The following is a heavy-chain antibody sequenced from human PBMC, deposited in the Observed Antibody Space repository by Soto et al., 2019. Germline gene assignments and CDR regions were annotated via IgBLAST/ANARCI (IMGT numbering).Heavy chain of an antibody. CDR3: AHRQDLGAFDI. V-gene: IGHV2-5*01. J-gene: IGHJ3*02. D-gene: IGHD7-27*01. CDR1: GFSLSTRAVG. CDR2: IYWNDDQ. Sequence: SGPTLVNPTQTLTLTCTFSGFSLSTRAVGVGWIRQPPGKALEWLALIYWNDDQRYSPSLKNRLTITKDTSKNHVVLTMTNMEPPDTATYYCAHRQDLGAFDIWGQGPMVTVSS.